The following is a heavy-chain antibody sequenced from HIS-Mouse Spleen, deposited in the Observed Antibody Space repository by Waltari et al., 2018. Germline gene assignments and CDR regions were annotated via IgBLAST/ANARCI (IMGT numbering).Heavy chain of an antibody. CDR1: GGSISCFY. CDR3: ASIGGGYSSSWYKDY. V-gene: IGHV4-34*01. J-gene: IGHJ4*02. Sequence: VQPQQWGAGRLKPSDTLSPPCAVYGGSISCFYLSCRRLPPGKGLEWIGEINHSGSTNYNPSLQSRVTISVDTSKTQFSLKLSSVTAADTAVYYCASIGGGYSSSWYKDYWGQGTLVTVSS. D-gene: IGHD6-13*01. CDR2: INHSGST.